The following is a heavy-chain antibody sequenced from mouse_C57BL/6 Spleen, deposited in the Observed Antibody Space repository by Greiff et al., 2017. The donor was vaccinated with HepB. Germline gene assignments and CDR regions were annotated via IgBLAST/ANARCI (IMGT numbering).Heavy chain of an antibody. CDR2: INPNNGGT. CDR1: GYTFTDYY. D-gene: IGHD3-2*02. Sequence: VQLKQSGPELVKPGASVKISCKASGYTFTDYYMNWVKQSHGKSLEWIGDINPNNGGTSYNQKFKGKATLTVDKSSSTAYMELRSLTSEDSAVYYCAISSGYVVDYLGQGTTLTVSS. J-gene: IGHJ2*01. CDR3: AISSGYVVDY. V-gene: IGHV1-26*01.